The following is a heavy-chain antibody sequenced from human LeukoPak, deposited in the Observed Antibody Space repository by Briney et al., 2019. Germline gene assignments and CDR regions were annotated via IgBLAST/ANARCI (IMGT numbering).Heavy chain of an antibody. CDR3: ARQAYASRFDAFDI. CDR2: IYPDDSET. V-gene: IGHV5-51*01. D-gene: IGHD2-8*01. CDR1: GYKFTTDY. Sequence: GESLKISCKGSGYKFTTDYIGWVRQMPGKGVEWMGIIYPDDSETKYSPSFKGQVTMSVDKSITTAFLQWSSLKASDTAMYYCARQAYASRFDAFDIWGQGTMVTVSS. J-gene: IGHJ3*02.